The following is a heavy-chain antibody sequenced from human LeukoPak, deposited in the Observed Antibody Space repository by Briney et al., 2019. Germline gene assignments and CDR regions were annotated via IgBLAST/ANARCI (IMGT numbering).Heavy chain of an antibody. CDR2: INTDGSST. CDR3: VRSWGEDY. D-gene: IGHD3-16*01. Sequence: GGSLRLSCAASGFTFTSSRMLWVRQTPGKGLVWVSNINTDGSSTNYADSVKGRFTISRDNAKNTLFLQMNSLRAEDTAIYYCVRSWGEDYWGQGTLVTVSS. CDR1: GFTFTSSR. V-gene: IGHV3-74*01. J-gene: IGHJ4*02.